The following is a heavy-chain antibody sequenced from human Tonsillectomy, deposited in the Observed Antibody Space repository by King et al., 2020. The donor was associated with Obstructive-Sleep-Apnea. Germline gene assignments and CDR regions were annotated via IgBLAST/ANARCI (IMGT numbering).Heavy chain of an antibody. D-gene: IGHD3-10*01. V-gene: IGHV3-21*01. CDR2: ISGSSTVV. Sequence: QLVQSGGGLVTPGGSLRLSCAASGFTFSTYTMNWVRQAPGKGLEWVSSISGSSTVVFDADSVKGRFTISRDNAKNSLYLQMNSLRGEDTAVYYCARSEDSYGCGSYDYWGQGTLVTVSS. CDR3: ARSEDSYGCGSYDY. J-gene: IGHJ4*02. CDR1: GFTFSTYT.